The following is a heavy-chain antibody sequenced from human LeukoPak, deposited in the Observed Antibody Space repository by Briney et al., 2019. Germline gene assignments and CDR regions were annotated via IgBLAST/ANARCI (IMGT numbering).Heavy chain of an antibody. J-gene: IGHJ4*02. CDR1: GFTFSNYN. V-gene: IGHV3-21*01. CDR3: VRGDKRDF. Sequence: GGSLRLSCVGFGFTFSNYNLNWDRQAPGKGLEWVSSISRSGGSTYYAESVKGRLTISRDNAESSVYLQVNSLRVEDTAVYYCVRGDKRDFWGQGTLVAVSS. D-gene: IGHD5-24*01. CDR2: ISRSGGST.